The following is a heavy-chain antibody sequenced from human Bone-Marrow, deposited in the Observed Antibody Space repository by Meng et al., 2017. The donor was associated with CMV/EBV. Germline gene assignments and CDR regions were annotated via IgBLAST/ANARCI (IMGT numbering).Heavy chain of an antibody. CDR1: DGSISTYY. Sequence: SETLSLTCIVSDGSISTYYWSWIRQSPVKGLESIGYIYKTGDTNYNPSLKGRATMTLDTSKNQFSLRLTSVTTADTAVYYCARGPRIDNVTPPPLYYYYGMDVWGQGTTVTVSS. CDR3: ARGPRIDNVTPPPLYYYYGMDV. V-gene: IGHV4-59*01. CDR2: IYKTGDT. D-gene: IGHD1-26*01. J-gene: IGHJ6*02.